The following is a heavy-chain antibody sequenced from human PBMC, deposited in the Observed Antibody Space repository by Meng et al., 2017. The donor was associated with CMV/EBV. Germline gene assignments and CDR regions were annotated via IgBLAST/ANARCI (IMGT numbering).Heavy chain of an antibody. CDR3: ATAPIEMATNGGFFDY. D-gene: IGHD5-24*01. Sequence: GESLKISCKGSGYSFTSYWIGWVRQMPGKGLEWTGIIYPGDSDTRYSPSFQGQVTISADKSISTAYLQWSSLKASDTAMYYCATAPIEMATNGGFFDYWGQGTLVTVSS. CDR2: IYPGDSDT. CDR1: GYSFTSYW. V-gene: IGHV5-51*01. J-gene: IGHJ4*02.